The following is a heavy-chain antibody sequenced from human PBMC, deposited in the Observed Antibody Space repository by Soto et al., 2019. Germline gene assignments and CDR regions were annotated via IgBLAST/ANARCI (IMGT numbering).Heavy chain of an antibody. V-gene: IGHV3-9*01. CDR3: AKDWATRPYYYYGMDV. J-gene: IGHJ6*02. CDR1: GFTFDDYA. CDR2: ISWNSGSI. D-gene: IGHD6-6*01. Sequence: EVQLVESGGGLVQPGRSLRLSCAASGFTFDDYAMHWVRQAPGKGLEWVSGISWNSGSIGYADSVKGRFTISRDNAKNSLYLQMNSLRAEDTALYYCAKDWATRPYYYYGMDVWGQGTTVTVSS.